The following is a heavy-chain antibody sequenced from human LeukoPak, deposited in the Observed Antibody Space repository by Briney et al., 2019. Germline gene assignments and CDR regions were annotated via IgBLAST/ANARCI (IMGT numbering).Heavy chain of an antibody. J-gene: IGHJ4*02. CDR3: TTDRRAFDY. V-gene: IGHV3-15*01. D-gene: IGHD6-6*01. CDR2: IKSKTDGGTT. CDR1: GVTFSNAW. Sequence: PGASLPLTWSASGVTFSNAWMSWVRHAPSKGLPLVGRIKSKTDGGTTDYAAPVKGRFTISRDDSKNTLYLQMNSLKTEDTAVYYCTTDRRAFDYWGQGTLVTVSS.